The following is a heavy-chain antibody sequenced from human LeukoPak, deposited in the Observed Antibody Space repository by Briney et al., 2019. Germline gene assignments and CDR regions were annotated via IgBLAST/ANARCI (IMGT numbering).Heavy chain of an antibody. CDR3: ARRYSYAAPYFDY. CDR1: GGSFSGYY. Sequence: SETLSLTCAVYGGSFSGYYWSWIRQPPGKGLEWIGEINHSGSTNYNPSLKSRATISVDTSKNQFSLKLSSVTAADTAVYYCARRYSYAAPYFDYWGQGTLVTVSS. J-gene: IGHJ4*02. D-gene: IGHD5-18*01. CDR2: INHSGST. V-gene: IGHV4-34*01.